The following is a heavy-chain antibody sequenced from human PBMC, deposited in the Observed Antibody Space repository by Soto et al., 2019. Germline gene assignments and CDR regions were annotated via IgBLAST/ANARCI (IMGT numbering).Heavy chain of an antibody. CDR1: GFTFTSSA. CDR3: ARSIAVAYDAFDI. Sequence: ASVKVSCKASGFTFTSSAVQWVRQALGQGLEWMGWIGAYSGNTNYAQKLQDRVTMTTDTSTSTAYMELRSLRSDDTAVYYCARSIAVAYDAFDIWGQGTMVTVSS. J-gene: IGHJ3*02. CDR2: IGAYSGNT. D-gene: IGHD6-19*01. V-gene: IGHV1-18*01.